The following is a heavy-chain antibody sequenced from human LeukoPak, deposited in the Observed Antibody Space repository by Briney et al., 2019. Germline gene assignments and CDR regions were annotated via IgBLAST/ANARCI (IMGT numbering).Heavy chain of an antibody. V-gene: IGHV1-18*01. CDR3: ARALSVVVPAAMGDY. Sequence: ASVKVSCKASGYTFTSYGISWVRQAPGQGLEWMGWISAYNGNTNYAQKLQGRVTMTTDTSTSTAYMELRSLRSDDTAVYYCARALSVVVPAAMGDYWGQGTLVTVSS. J-gene: IGHJ4*02. CDR2: ISAYNGNT. CDR1: GYTFTSYG. D-gene: IGHD2-2*01.